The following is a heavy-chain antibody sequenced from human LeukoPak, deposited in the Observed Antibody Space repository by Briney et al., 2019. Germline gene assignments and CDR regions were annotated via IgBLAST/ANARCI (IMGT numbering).Heavy chain of an antibody. V-gene: IGHV4-34*01. Sequence: PSETLSLTCAVYGGSFSGYYWSWIRQPPGKGLEWIGEINHSGSTNYSPSLKSRVTISVDTSKNQFSLKLSSVTAADTAVYYCAREVTSGSYYDYWGQGTLVTASS. D-gene: IGHD1-26*01. CDR3: AREVTSGSYYDY. CDR2: INHSGST. J-gene: IGHJ4*02. CDR1: GGSFSGYY.